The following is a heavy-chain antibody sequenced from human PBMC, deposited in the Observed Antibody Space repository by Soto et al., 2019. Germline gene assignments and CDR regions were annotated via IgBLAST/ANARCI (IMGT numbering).Heavy chain of an antibody. J-gene: IGHJ4*02. CDR3: ARRAVYYYDSSGYYSYFDY. CDR1: GYTFTSYA. D-gene: IGHD3-22*01. Sequence: ASVKVSCKASGYTFTSYAMHWVRQAPGQRLEWMGWINAGNGNTKYSQKFQGRVTITRDTSASTAYMELSSLRSEDTAVYYCARRAVYYYDSSGYYSYFDYWGQGTLVTVSS. CDR2: INAGNGNT. V-gene: IGHV1-3*01.